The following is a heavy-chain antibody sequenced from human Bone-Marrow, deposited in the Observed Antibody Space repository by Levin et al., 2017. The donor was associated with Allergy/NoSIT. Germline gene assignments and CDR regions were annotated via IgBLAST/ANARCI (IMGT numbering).Heavy chain of an antibody. Sequence: GESLKISCKVSGNPLSELTMHWVRQSPGKGLEWVGGYDPEAVERVFAQRFQGRVTMVDDTSTNTAYMELRSLRFEDEAVYFCATRARWLDSIDLWGQGTLITVSS. CDR1: GNPLSELT. D-gene: IGHD6-19*01. CDR2: YDPEAVER. CDR3: ATRARWLDSIDL. J-gene: IGHJ4*02. V-gene: IGHV1-24*01.